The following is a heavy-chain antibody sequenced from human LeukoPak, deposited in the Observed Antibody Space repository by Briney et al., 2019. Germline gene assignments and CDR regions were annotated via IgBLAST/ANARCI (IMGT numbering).Heavy chain of an antibody. V-gene: IGHV3-74*01. CDR2: INSDGSAT. Sequence: PGGSLRLSCAVSGFTFSNYWMHWVRQVPGKGLLWVSRINSDGSATIYADSVRGRFTISRDNAKNTLYLQMSGLRVEDTAVYHCASDSPYYGMDVWGQGTTVTVSS. CDR1: GFTFSNYW. J-gene: IGHJ6*02. CDR3: ASDSPYYGMDV.